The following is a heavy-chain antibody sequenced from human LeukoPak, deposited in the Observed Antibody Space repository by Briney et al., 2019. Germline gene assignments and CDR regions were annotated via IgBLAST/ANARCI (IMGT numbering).Heavy chain of an antibody. J-gene: IGHJ5*02. Sequence: QXXXXGXXWMGWMNPNRGNTGYAQKFQGRLTMTRNTSISTAYMELSSLRSEDTAVYYCAREFGDVLRYPWGQGTLVAX. D-gene: IGHD3-9*01. V-gene: IGHV1-8*01. CDR3: AREFGDVLRYP. CDR2: MNPNRGNT.